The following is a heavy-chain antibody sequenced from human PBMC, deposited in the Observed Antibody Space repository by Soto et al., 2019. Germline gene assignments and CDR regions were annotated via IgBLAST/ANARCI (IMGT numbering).Heavy chain of an antibody. CDR2: ISYDGSNT. CDR1: GFTSSSYG. V-gene: IGHV3-30*03. CDR3: ARAPRNWNDNAFDI. J-gene: IGHJ3*02. Sequence: GGSLRLSCAASGFTSSSYGMHWVRQAPGKGLEWVAIISYDGSNTYYADSVKGRFTISRDNSKNTLYLQMNSLRAEDTSVYYCARAPRNWNDNAFDIWGQGTMVTVSS. D-gene: IGHD1-1*01.